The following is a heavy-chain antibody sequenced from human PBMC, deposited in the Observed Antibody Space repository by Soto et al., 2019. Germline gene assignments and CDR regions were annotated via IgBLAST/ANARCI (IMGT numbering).Heavy chain of an antibody. CDR3: ATSLWVTTRFDL. CDR2: FDPEDGET. Sequence: ASVKVSCKVSGYTLTELSMHWVRQAPGKGLEWMGGFDPEDGETIYAQKFQGRVTMTEDTSTDTAYMELSSLRSEDTAVYYCATSLWVTTRFDLWGQGSLVPVSS. J-gene: IGHJ5*02. D-gene: IGHD3-10*01. V-gene: IGHV1-24*01. CDR1: GYTLTELS.